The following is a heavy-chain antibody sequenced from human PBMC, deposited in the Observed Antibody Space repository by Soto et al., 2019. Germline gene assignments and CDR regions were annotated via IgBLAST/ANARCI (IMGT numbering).Heavy chain of an antibody. CDR1: GFTFTSSS. D-gene: IGHD4-17*01. J-gene: IGHJ4*02. Sequence: QVQLVQSGPEVKKPGTSVKVSCKASGFTFTSSSVQWVRQARGQRLEWIGWIVVGTGHTNYAQKFQERVTITRDMSTNTAYMEVNSLRSEDTAVYYCVASLEGGDYGGNSGFDYWGQGTLVTVSS. CDR2: IVVGTGHT. V-gene: IGHV1-58*01. CDR3: VASLEGGDYGGNSGFDY.